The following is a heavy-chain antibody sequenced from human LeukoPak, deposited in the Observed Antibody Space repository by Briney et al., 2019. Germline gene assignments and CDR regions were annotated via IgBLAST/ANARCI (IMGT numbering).Heavy chain of an antibody. CDR3: ARLADYYGSGEDY. CDR2: INPNSGGT. J-gene: IGHJ4*02. V-gene: IGHV1-2*02. Sequence: ASVKVSCKASGYTFTSYGISWVRQAPGQGLEWMGWINPNSGGTKYAQKFQGRVTMTRDTSISTAYMELSRLRSDDTAVYYCARLADYYGSGEDYWGQGTLVTVSS. CDR1: GYTFTSYG. D-gene: IGHD3-10*01.